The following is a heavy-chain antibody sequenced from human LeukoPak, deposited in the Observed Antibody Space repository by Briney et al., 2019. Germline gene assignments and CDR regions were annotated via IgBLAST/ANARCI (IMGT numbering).Heavy chain of an antibody. D-gene: IGHD2-21*02. V-gene: IGHV3-23*01. CDR1: GFTFSSYA. J-gene: IGHJ6*02. Sequence: PGGSLRLSCAASGFTFSSYAMSWVRKAPGRGLEWVSAISGSGGSTYYADSVKGRFTISRDNSKNTLYLQMNSLRAEDTAVYYCAKGLEVVTAIPPYYYYGMDVWGQGTTVTVSS. CDR2: ISGSGGST. CDR3: AKGLEVVTAIPPYYYYGMDV.